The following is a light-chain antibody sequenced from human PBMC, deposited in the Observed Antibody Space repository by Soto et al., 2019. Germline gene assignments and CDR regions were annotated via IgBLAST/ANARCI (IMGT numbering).Light chain of an antibody. CDR1: SSDVGGFNS. CDR2: DVT. V-gene: IGLV2-14*01. J-gene: IGLJ1*01. CDR3: FSYAGSNTYV. Sequence: QSALTQPASVSGSPGKSITISCTGSSSDVGGFNSVSWYQQRPGNAPKVMIYDVTVRPSEVSNRFSGSKSGNTASLTISGLQTEDEADYYCFSYAGSNTYVFGTGTKVTVL.